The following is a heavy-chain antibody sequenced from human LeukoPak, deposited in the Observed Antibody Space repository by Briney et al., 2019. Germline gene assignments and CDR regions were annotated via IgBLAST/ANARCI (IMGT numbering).Heavy chain of an antibody. CDR2: MNPNSGNT. J-gene: IGHJ6*03. D-gene: IGHD6-13*01. V-gene: IGHV1-8*01. Sequence: GASVTVSCTASGYTFTSYDINWVRQATGQGLEWMGWMNPNSGNTGYAQKFQGRVTMTRNTSISTAYMELRSLRSGDTAVYYCAXXQQLGDYYYYYMDVWGKGTTVTISS. CDR1: GYTFTSYD. CDR3: AXXQQLGDYYYYYMDV.